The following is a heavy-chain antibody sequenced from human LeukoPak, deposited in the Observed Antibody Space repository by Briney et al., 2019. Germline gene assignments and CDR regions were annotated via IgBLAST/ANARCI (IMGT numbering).Heavy chain of an antibody. CDR3: ATKAAYYYDSSGYYYVD. V-gene: IGHV1-24*01. D-gene: IGHD3-22*01. CDR1: GYTLTELS. CDR2: FDPEDGET. J-gene: IGHJ4*02. Sequence: ASVKVSCKVSGYTLTELSMHWVRQAPGKGPEWMGGFDPEDGETIYAQKFQGRVTMTEDTSTDTAYMELSSLRSEDTAVYYCATKAAYYYDSSGYYYVDWGQGTLVTVSS.